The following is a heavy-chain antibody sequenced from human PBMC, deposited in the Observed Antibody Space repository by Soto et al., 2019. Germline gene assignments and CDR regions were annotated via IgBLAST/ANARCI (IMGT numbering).Heavy chain of an antibody. J-gene: IGHJ5*02. CDR2: IGGGGGST. D-gene: IGHD6-25*01. CDR3: AKGRYNSGRYNWFDP. V-gene: IGHV3-23*01. CDR1: GFTFSSYA. Sequence: GGSLRLSCAASGFTFSSYAMSWVRQAPGKGLEWVSVIGGGGGSTYYTDSVKGRFTISRDNSKDTLYLQMHSLRAEDTAVYYCAKGRYNSGRYNWFDPWGQGTLVTVSS.